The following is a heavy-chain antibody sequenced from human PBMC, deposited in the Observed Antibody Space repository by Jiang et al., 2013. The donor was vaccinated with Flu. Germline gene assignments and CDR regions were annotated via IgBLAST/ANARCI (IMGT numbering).Heavy chain of an antibody. J-gene: IGHJ4*02. CDR3: ARVDTAMAYFDY. V-gene: IGHV4-59*08. D-gene: IGHD5-18*01. CDR2: IYDTGST. CDR1: GGSISSYY. Sequence: TCTVSGGSISSYYWSWIRQPPGKGLEWIGYIYDTGSTKYNPSLKSRATISVDTSKNQFSLKLSSVTAADTAVYYCARVDTAMAYFDYWGQGTLVTVSS.